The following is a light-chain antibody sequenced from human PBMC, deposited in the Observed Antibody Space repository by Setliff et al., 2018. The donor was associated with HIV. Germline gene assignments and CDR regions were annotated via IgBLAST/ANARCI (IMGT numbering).Light chain of an antibody. CDR1: SSNIGRNT. Sequence: QSVLTQAPSASGTPGQRVTISCSGSSSNIGRNTVTWYQHLPGTAPKLLIYNNNQRPPGVPDRFSGSKSGTAASLAISGPQSEDEADYYCATWDDSLNGVFGGGTKVTVL. CDR2: NNN. CDR3: ATWDDSLNGV. J-gene: IGLJ3*02. V-gene: IGLV1-44*01.